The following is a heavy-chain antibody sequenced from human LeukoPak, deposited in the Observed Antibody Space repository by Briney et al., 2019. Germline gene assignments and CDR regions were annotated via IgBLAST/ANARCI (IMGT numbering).Heavy chain of an antibody. D-gene: IGHD2-15*01. V-gene: IGHV3-23*01. J-gene: IGHJ4*02. CDR3: AQAVYCSGGGCYGAPDY. CDR2: ISGSSDST. CDR1: GFTFRTYA. Sequence: GGSLRLSCAASGFTFRTYAMTWVRQAPGKGLEWVSAISGSSDSTYYADSVRGRFPISRDNSKNTLYLQMNSLRAEDTAVYYCAQAVYCSGGGCYGAPDYWGQGTLVTVSS.